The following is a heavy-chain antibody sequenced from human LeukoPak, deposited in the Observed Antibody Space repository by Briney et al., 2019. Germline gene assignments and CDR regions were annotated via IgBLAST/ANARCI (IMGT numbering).Heavy chain of an antibody. D-gene: IGHD3-22*01. CDR2: IIPIFGTA. J-gene: IGHJ3*02. Sequence: SVKVSCKASGGTFSSYAISCVRQAPGQGLEWMGGIIPIFGTANYAQKFQGRVTITTDESTSTAYMELSSLRSEDTAVYYCARTNSGYYFLDAFDIWGQGTMVTVSS. V-gene: IGHV1-69*05. CDR3: ARTNSGYYFLDAFDI. CDR1: GGTFSSYA.